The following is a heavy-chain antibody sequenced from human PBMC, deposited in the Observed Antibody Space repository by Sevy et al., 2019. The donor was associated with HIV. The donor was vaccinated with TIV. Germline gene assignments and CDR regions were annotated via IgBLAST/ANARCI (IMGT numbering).Heavy chain of an antibody. V-gene: IGHV3-21*04. Sequence: GGSLRLSCVASGFTFSIYSMNWVRQAPGKGLEWVSSISSSSNFIYYADSVKGRFITSRDNAKNLLYLQMSSLRAEDTAVYYCARDRDGSGSSGGYGMDVWGQGTTVTVSS. CDR3: ARDRDGSGSSGGYGMDV. D-gene: IGHD3-10*01. J-gene: IGHJ6*02. CDR2: ISSSSNFI. CDR1: GFTFSIYS.